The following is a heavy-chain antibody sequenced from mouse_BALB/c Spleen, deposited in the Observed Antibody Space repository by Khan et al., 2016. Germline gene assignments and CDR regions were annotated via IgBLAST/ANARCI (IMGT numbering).Heavy chain of an antibody. J-gene: IGHJ3*01. Sequence: EVELVESGGGLVKPGGSLKLSCAASGFTFSDYYMYWVRQTPEKRLEWVATISDGGSYTYYPDSVKGRFTISRDNAKNNLYLQMSSLKDEDTVMYYCARSTMITAWFAYWGQGTLVTVSA. CDR1: GFTFSDYY. D-gene: IGHD2-4*01. V-gene: IGHV5-4*02. CDR2: ISDGGSYT. CDR3: ARSTMITAWFAY.